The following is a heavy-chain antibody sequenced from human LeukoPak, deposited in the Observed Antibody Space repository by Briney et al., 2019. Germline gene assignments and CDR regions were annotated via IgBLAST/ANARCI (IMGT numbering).Heavy chain of an antibody. CDR2: IRSKANSYAT. J-gene: IGHJ6*03. D-gene: IGHD6-13*01. Sequence: AGGSLRLSCAASGFTFSGSAMHWVRQASGKGLEWVGRIRSKANSYATAYAASVKGRFTISRDDSKNTAYLQMNSLKAEDTAVYYCTRHGRQLGSYYYYMDVWGKGTTVTVSS. V-gene: IGHV3-73*01. CDR1: GFTFSGSA. CDR3: TRHGRQLGSYYYYMDV.